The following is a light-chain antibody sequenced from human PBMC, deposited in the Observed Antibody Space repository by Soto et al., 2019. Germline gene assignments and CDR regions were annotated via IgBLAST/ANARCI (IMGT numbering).Light chain of an antibody. J-gene: IGKJ4*01. Sequence: ETVMTQSPATLSVSPWERATLSCRASQSVRNNLAWYQQRPGQAPRLLIYGASTRATGIPARFSGSGSGTEFTLTIGSLQSEDFAVYYCQQYNNWLALTFGGGTKVDIK. CDR1: QSVRNN. CDR2: GAS. V-gene: IGKV3-15*01. CDR3: QQYNNWLALT.